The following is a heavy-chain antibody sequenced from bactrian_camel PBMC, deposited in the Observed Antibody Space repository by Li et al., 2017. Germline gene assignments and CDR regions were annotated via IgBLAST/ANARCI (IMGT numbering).Heavy chain of an antibody. D-gene: IGHD3*01. CDR2: IYTGYDTDT. V-gene: IGHV3S1*01. CDR1: INTYSSPC. J-gene: IGHJ4*01. Sequence: HVQLVESGGGSAQAGGSLRLTCVSSINTYSSPCMAWFRQVPGKELEGIATIYTGYDTDTFYADSVKGRFTISRDKAKTTLCLKMESLVEDDTAAYTCAAGDRSYSDSCRYRGWGQGTQ. CDR3: AAGDRSYSDSCRYRG.